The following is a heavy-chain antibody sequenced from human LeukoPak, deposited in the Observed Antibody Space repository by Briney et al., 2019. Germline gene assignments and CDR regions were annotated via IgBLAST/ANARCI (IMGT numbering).Heavy chain of an antibody. CDR2: ISWNSGSI. Sequence: GGSLRLSCAASGFTFDDYAMHWVRQAPGKGLEWVSGISWNSGSIGYADSMKGRFTISRDNAKNSLYLQMNSLRAEDTALYYCAKGSSEQWLVPFDYWGQGTLVTVSS. D-gene: IGHD6-19*01. J-gene: IGHJ4*02. V-gene: IGHV3-9*01. CDR1: GFTFDDYA. CDR3: AKGSSEQWLVPFDY.